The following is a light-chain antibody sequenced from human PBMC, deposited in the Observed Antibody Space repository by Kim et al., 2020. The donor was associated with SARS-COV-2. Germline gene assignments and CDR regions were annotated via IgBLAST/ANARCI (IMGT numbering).Light chain of an antibody. Sequence: QSVLTQPPSVSGAPGQRVTISCTGSSSNIGAGYDVHWYQQLPGTAPKLLIYGNSNRPSEVPDRFSGSKSGTSASLAITGLQAEDEADYYCQSYDSSPSGWVFGGGTQLTVL. CDR2: GNS. J-gene: IGLJ3*02. V-gene: IGLV1-40*01. CDR3: QSYDSSPSGWV. CDR1: SSNIGAGYD.